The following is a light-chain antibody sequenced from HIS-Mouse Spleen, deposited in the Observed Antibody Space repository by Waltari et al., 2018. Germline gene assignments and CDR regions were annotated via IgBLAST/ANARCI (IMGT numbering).Light chain of an antibody. J-gene: IGKJ2*01. CDR3: LQHNSYPPT. CDR1: HGISNY. Sequence: DIQMTQSPSAMSASVGDRVTITCRASHGISNYLAWFQQKPGKVPQRLIYAASSLQSGVPSRFSGSGSGTEFTLTISSLQPEDFATYYCLQHNSYPPTFGQGTKLEIK. CDR2: AAS. V-gene: IGKV1-17*03.